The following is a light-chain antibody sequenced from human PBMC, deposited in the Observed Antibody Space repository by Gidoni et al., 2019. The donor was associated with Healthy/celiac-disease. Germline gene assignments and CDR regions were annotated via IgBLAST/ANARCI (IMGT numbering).Light chain of an antibody. J-gene: IGKJ1*01. CDR3: QQYGSSSWT. CDR1: QSVSSSY. V-gene: IGKV3-20*01. Sequence: EIVLTQSPGTLSLSPGERATLSCRASQSVSSSYLAWYQQKPGQAPSLLIDGASSRATGIPDRFSGSGSGTDFTITISRLEPEDFAVYYCQQYGSSSWTFXXXTKVEIK. CDR2: GAS.